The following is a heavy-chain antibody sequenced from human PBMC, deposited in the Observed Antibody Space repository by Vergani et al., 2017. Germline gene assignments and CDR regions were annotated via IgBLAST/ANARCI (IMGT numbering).Heavy chain of an antibody. CDR1: GGTFSSYA. Sequence: QVQLVQSGAEVKKPGSSVKVSCKASGGTFSSYAISWVRQAPGQGLEWMRGTIPIFGTANHAQNFQGRVTITADESTSTAYMELSSLRSEDTAVYYCARETRSGYSYSHAFDIWGQGTMVTVSS. CDR3: ARETRSGYSYSHAFDI. J-gene: IGHJ3*02. D-gene: IGHD5-18*01. V-gene: IGHV1-69*01. CDR2: TIPIFGTA.